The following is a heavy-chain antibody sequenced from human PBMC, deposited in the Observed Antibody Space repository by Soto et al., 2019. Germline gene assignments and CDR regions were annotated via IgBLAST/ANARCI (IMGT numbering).Heavy chain of an antibody. CDR1: GFTFDDYT. D-gene: IGHD3-9*01. CDR3: AKGAYYDILTGYYPNWFDP. V-gene: IGHV3-43*01. Sequence: GSLRLSCAASGFTFDDYTMHWVRQAPGKGLEWVSLISWDGGSTYYADSVKGRFTISRDNSKNSLYLQMNSLRTEDTALYYCAKGAYYDILTGYYPNWFDPWGQGTLVTVSS. J-gene: IGHJ5*02. CDR2: ISWDGGST.